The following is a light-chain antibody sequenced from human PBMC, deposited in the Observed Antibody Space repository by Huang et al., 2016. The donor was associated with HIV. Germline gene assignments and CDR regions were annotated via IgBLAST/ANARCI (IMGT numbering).Light chain of an antibody. Sequence: DIQMTQSPSSLSASVGDRVTITCRASQSISSYLNWYQQKPGKAPKLLIYGASSLQSGVPSRFSGSGSGTDFTLTISRLQPEDFATDYCQQSYSTPRTFGQGTKVEAK. CDR2: GAS. V-gene: IGKV1-39*01. J-gene: IGKJ1*01. CDR1: QSISSY. CDR3: QQSYSTPRT.